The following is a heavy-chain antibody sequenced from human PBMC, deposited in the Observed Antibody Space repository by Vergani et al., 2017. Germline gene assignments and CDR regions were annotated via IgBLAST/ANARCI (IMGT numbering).Heavy chain of an antibody. V-gene: IGHV3-23*01. CDR3: ARHSTVEWLVKLGWIDP. Sequence: EVQLLESGGSLKQPGGSVRLSCAASGFTFSTYAMHWVRQAPGKGLEWVSALTGGGGSTYYNPSLKSRVTISVDTSKNQFSLKLSSVTAADTAVYFCARHSTVEWLVKLGWIDPWGQGILVTVSS. J-gene: IGHJ5*02. D-gene: IGHD6-19*01. CDR2: LTGGGGST. CDR1: GFTFSTYA.